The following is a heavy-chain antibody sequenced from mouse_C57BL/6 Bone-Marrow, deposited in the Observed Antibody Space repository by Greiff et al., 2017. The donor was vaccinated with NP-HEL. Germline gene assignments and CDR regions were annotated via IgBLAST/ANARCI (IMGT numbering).Heavy chain of an antibody. V-gene: IGHV1-55*01. Sequence: VKLMEPGAELVKPGASVKMSCKASGYTFTSYWITWVKQRPGQGLEWIGDIYPGSGSTNYNEKFKSKATLTVDTSSSTAYMQLSSLTSEDSAVYYCASHSNNWYFDVWGTGTTVTVSS. CDR1: GYTFTSYW. J-gene: IGHJ1*03. D-gene: IGHD2-5*01. CDR3: ASHSNNWYFDV. CDR2: IYPGSGST.